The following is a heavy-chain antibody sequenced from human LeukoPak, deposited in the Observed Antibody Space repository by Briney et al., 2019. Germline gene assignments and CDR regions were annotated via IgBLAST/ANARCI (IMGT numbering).Heavy chain of an antibody. CDR3: AKDCSSTSCYDY. CDR1: GFTFSSCG. J-gene: IGHJ4*02. CDR2: IRYDGSNK. Sequence: SGGSLRLSCAASGFTFSSCGMHWVRQAPSKGLEWVAFIRYDGSNKYYADSVKGRFTISRDNSKNTLYLQMNSLRAEDTAVYYCAKDCSSTSCYDYWGQGTLVTVSS. V-gene: IGHV3-30*02. D-gene: IGHD2-2*01.